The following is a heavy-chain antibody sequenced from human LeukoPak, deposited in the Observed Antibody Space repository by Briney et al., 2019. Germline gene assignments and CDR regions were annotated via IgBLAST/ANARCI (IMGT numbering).Heavy chain of an antibody. Sequence: ASVKVSRKASGYTFTSYDINWVRQATGQGLEWMGWMNPNSGNTGYAQKFQGRVTMTRNTSISTAYMELSSLRSEDAAVYYCARALTFRPSIAAIWGQGTLVTVSS. CDR3: ARALTFRPSIAAI. D-gene: IGHD6-6*01. CDR2: MNPNSGNT. CDR1: GYTFTSYD. J-gene: IGHJ4*02. V-gene: IGHV1-8*01.